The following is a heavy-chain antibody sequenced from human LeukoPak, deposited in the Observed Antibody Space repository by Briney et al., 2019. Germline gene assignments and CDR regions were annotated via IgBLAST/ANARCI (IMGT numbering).Heavy chain of an antibody. CDR3: ARGAKATVAGYYYYGMDV. CDR2: IIPILGIA. Sequence: GASVKVSCKASGGTFSSYAISWVRQAPGQGLEWMGRIIPILGIANYAQKFQGRVTITADRSTSTAYMELSSLRSEDTAVYYCARGAKATVAGYYYYGMDVWGQGTTVTVSS. V-gene: IGHV1-69*04. J-gene: IGHJ6*02. D-gene: IGHD6-19*01. CDR1: GGTFSSYA.